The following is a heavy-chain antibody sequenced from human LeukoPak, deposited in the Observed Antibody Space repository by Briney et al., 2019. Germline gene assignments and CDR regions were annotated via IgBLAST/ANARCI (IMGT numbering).Heavy chain of an antibody. Sequence: GGSLRLSCAASGFTFDDYAMPWVRQAPGKGLEWVAGINWSSDTIGYADSVRGRFTVSRDDAKNSLVLHMNSLRTDDTALYYCAKATTFFDAFDIWGRGTRVTVSS. CDR2: INWSSDTI. CDR3: AKATTFFDAFDI. CDR1: GFTFDDYA. J-gene: IGHJ3*02. V-gene: IGHV3-9*01. D-gene: IGHD2/OR15-2a*01.